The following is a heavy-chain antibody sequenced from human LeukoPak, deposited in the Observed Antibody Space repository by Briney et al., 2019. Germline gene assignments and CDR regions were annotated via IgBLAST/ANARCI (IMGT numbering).Heavy chain of an antibody. Sequence: PGGSLRLSCAASGFTFSSYSMNWVRQAPGKGLEWVSSISSSSSYIYYADSVKGRFTISRDNAKNSLYLQMNSLRAEDTAVYYCARRVVTRVGQPVYFDYWGQGTLVTVSS. D-gene: IGHD4-23*01. CDR2: ISSSSSYI. V-gene: IGHV3-21*01. CDR1: GFTFSSYS. CDR3: ARRVVTRVGQPVYFDY. J-gene: IGHJ4*02.